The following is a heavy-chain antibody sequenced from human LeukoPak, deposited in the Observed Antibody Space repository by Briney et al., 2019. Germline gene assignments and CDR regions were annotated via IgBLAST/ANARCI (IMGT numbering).Heavy chain of an antibody. Sequence: SETLSLTCTVSGGSISSYYWSWIRQPAGKGLEWIGRIYTSGSTNYNPSLKSRVTMSVDTSKNQFSLKLSSVTAADTAVYYCAKQGRPGVVRGLWGSGYPQPLYHMDVWGKGTTVTVSS. D-gene: IGHD3-22*01. CDR2: IYTSGST. V-gene: IGHV4-4*07. CDR3: AKQGRPGVVRGLWGSGYPQPLYHMDV. CDR1: GGSISSYY. J-gene: IGHJ6*03.